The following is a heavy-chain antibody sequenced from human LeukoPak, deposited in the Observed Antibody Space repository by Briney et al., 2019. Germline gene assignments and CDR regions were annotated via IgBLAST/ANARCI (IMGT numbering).Heavy chain of an antibody. Sequence: GGSLRLSCAASEFTFSSFSMNWVRQAPGKGLEWVSSISSSSTYIYYADSVRGRFTISRDNSKNTLYLQMNSLRAEDTAVYYCAKDSYSSSWYYFDYWGQGTLVTVSS. CDR2: ISSSSTYI. CDR3: AKDSYSSSWYYFDY. D-gene: IGHD6-13*01. J-gene: IGHJ4*02. CDR1: EFTFSSFS. V-gene: IGHV3-21*01.